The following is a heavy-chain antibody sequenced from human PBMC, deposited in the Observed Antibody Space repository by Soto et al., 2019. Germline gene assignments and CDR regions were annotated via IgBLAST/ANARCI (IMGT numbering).Heavy chain of an antibody. V-gene: IGHV3-23*01. J-gene: IGHJ6*03. CDR1: GLTFSSFS. Sequence: EVQLLESGGGLVHPGGSLRISCTTSGLTFSSFSMTWVRQAPGKGLEWVSSISGNGGSKYYAESVKGRFTISRDNSENKLSLQMNTLTAEDTAIYYCAKGSTYYYYNMEAWGKGTTVVVSS. CDR3: AKGSTYYYYNMEA. CDR2: ISGNGGSK. D-gene: IGHD3-10*01.